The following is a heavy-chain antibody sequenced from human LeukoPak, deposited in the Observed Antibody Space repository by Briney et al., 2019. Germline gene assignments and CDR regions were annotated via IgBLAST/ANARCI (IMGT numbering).Heavy chain of an antibody. CDR3: ARGTRAESYGSGPNYYYGMDV. D-gene: IGHD3-10*01. Sequence: SETLSLTCTVSGGSISSYYWNWIRQPPGKGLEWIGYIYYSGSTNYNPSLKSRVTISVDTSKNQFSLKLSSVTAADTAVYYCARGTRAESYGSGPNYYYGMDVWGQGTTVTVSS. V-gene: IGHV4-59*08. CDR2: IYYSGST. J-gene: IGHJ6*02. CDR1: GGSISSYY.